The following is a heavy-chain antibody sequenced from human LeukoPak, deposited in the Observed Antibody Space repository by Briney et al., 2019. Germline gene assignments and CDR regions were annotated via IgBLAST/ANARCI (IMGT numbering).Heavy chain of an antibody. J-gene: IGHJ4*02. D-gene: IGHD5-18*01. V-gene: IGHV4-59*11. CDR3: TTIKRGNIFGYFDF. Sequence: SETQSLTCTASGGSMTTHHWNWIRQTPGKGLEWIGYVFDSGRTKENPSLKNRVTLSADTSKNQLSLRLSSVTAADTAVYYCTTIKRGNIFGYFDFWGQGILVTVSS. CDR1: GGSMTTHH. CDR2: VFDSGRT.